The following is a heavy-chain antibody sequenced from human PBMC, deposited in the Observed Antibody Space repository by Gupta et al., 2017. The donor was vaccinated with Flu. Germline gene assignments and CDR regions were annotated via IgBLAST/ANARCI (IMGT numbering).Heavy chain of an antibody. Sequence: EVQLVESGGGLVPPGGSLRLSCAASGFTFSSYAMHLVRQAPGKGLEYVSAISSNGGSTYYANSVKGRFTISRDNSKNTLYLQMGSLRAEDMAVYYCARGRKTITNWFDPWGQGTLVTVSS. CDR3: ARGRKTITNWFDP. CDR1: GFTFSSYA. J-gene: IGHJ5*02. V-gene: IGHV3-64*01. D-gene: IGHD5-24*01. CDR2: ISSNGGST.